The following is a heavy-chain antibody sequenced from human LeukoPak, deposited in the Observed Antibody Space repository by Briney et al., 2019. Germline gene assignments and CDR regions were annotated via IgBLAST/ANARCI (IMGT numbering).Heavy chain of an antibody. CDR2: IYYSGST. D-gene: IGHD3-3*01. V-gene: IGHV4-61*08. CDR3: ASSPSYFGMDFDY. J-gene: IGHJ4*02. CDR1: GGSISSGGYY. Sequence: SETLSLTCTVSGGSISSGGYYWSWIRQPPGKGLEWIGYIYYSGSTNYNPSLKSRVTISVDTSKNQFSLKLSSVTAADTAVYYCASSPSYFGMDFDYWGQGTLVTVSS.